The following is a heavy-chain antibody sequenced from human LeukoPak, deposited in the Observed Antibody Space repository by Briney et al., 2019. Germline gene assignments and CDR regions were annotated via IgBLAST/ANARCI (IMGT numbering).Heavy chain of an antibody. CDR3: ARAPSLAAQRAYYYMDV. J-gene: IGHJ6*03. CDR2: INPSGGST. Sequence: ASVTVSCKASGYTFTSYYMHWVRQAPGQGLEWMRIINPSGGSTSYAQKFQGRVTMTRDMSTSTVYMELSSLRSEDTAVYYCARAPSLAAQRAYYYMDVWGKGTTVTVSS. D-gene: IGHD6-6*01. CDR1: GYTFTSYY. V-gene: IGHV1-46*01.